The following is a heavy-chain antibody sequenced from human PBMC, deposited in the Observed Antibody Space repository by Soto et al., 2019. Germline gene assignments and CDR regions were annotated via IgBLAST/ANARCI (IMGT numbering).Heavy chain of an antibody. CDR2: ISYSGST. D-gene: IGHD3-10*01. J-gene: IGHJ3*02. Sequence: NPSETLSLTCTVSGGSLSNYYWSWIRQPPGKGLEWIGYISYSGSTNYNPSIKSRVTISVDTSKNQFSLKLSSVTAADTSLYYCARPITMVRARPDAFDIWGQGTMVTVSS. CDR3: ARPITMVRARPDAFDI. CDR1: GGSLSNYY. V-gene: IGHV4-59*08.